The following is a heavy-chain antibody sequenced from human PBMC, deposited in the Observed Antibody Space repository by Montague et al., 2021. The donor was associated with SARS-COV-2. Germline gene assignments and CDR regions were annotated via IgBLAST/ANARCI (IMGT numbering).Heavy chain of an antibody. CDR1: GGSISGYY. CDR2: IFYNGDT. CDR3: ATHRQHLDH. Sequence: SETRSLTCTVSGGSISGYYWTWIRHPPGKGLEWIGYIFYNGDTNYNPSLKSRVSISVDTSKNQFSLKLIAVTAADTAVYFCATHRQHLDHWGQGAMVAVSS. J-gene: IGHJ4*02. D-gene: IGHD6-13*01. V-gene: IGHV4-59*08.